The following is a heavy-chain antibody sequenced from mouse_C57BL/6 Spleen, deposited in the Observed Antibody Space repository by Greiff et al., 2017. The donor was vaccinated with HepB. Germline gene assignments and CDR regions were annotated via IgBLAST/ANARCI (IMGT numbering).Heavy chain of an antibody. Sequence: QVQLKESGAELVRPGASVKMSCKASGYTFTSYNMHWVKQTPRQGLEWIGAIYPGNGDTSYNQKFKGKATLTVDKSSSTAYMQLSSLTSEDSAVYFCARYDGYYYAMDYWGQGTSVTVSS. V-gene: IGHV1-12*01. CDR3: ARYDGYYYAMDY. CDR2: IYPGNGDT. CDR1: GYTFTSYN. D-gene: IGHD2-3*01. J-gene: IGHJ4*01.